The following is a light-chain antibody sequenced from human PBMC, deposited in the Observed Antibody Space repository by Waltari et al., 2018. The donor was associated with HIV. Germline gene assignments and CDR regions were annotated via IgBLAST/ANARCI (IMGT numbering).Light chain of an antibody. CDR1: SSNIGNNY. V-gene: IGLV1-51*01. CDR2: DNN. J-gene: IGLJ2*01. Sequence: QSVLTQPPSVSAPPGQKVTISCSGSSSNIGNNYVSWYQQLPGTAPKLLIYDNNKRPSGIPDRFSGSKSGTSATLGITGLQTGDEADYYCGTWDSSLSAVVFGGGTKLTVL. CDR3: GTWDSSLSAVV.